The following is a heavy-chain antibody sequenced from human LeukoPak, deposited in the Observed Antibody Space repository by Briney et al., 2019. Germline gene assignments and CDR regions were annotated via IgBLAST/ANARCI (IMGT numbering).Heavy chain of an antibody. Sequence: GGSLRLSCAVSGFTFSSYAMSWVRQAPGKGLEWVPGISGSGSSTYYADSVEGRFTISRDNFKNTLYLQMNSLRAEDTAVYYCAKDNRGRDSTSFFDYWGQGTLVTVSS. CDR3: AKDNRGRDSTSFFDY. CDR1: GFTFSSYA. J-gene: IGHJ4*02. D-gene: IGHD2-2*01. CDR2: ISGSGSST. V-gene: IGHV3-23*01.